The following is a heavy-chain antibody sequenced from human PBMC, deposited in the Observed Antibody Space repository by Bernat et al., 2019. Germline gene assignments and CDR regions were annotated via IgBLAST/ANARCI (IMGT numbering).Heavy chain of an antibody. V-gene: IGHV4-34*01. CDR3: ARGRRVTMVRGGILWFDP. J-gene: IGHJ5*02. Sequence: VQLQQWGAGLLKPSETLSLTCAVYGGSFSGYYWSWIRQPPGKGLEWIGEINHSGSTNYNPSLKSRVTISVDTSKNQFSLKLSSVTAADTAVYYCARGRRVTMVRGGILWFDPWGQGTLVTVSS. D-gene: IGHD3-10*01. CDR2: INHSGST. CDR1: GGSFSGYY.